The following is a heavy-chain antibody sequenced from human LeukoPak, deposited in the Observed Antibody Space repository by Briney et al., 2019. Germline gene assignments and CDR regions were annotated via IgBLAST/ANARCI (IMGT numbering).Heavy chain of an antibody. CDR2: IYHSGST. V-gene: IGHV4-30-2*01. J-gene: IGHJ4*02. D-gene: IGHD5-18*01. CDR1: GGSISSGGYS. Sequence: KASETLSLTCAVSGGSISSGGYSWSWIRQPPGKGLEWIGYIYHSGSTYYNPSLKSRVTISVDRSKNQFSLKLSSVTAADTAVYYCASYNSYGPTYFDYWGQGTLVTVSS. CDR3: ASYNSYGPTYFDY.